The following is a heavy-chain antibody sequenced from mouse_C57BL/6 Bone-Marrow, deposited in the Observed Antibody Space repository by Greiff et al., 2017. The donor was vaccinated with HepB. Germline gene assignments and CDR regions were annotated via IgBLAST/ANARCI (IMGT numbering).Heavy chain of an antibody. CDR1: GFTFSDYY. Sequence: EVKVVESEGGLVQPGSSMKLSCTASGFTFSDYYMAWVRQVPEKGLEWVANINYDGSSTYYLDSLTSRFIISRDNAKNILYLQMSSLKAEDKATYYFARDRVGRAMDYWGQGTSVTVSS. V-gene: IGHV5-16*01. CDR2: INYDGSST. J-gene: IGHJ4*01. D-gene: IGHD1-3*01. CDR3: ARDRVGRAMDY.